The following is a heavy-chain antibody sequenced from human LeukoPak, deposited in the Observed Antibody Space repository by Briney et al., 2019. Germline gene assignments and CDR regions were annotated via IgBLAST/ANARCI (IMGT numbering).Heavy chain of an antibody. D-gene: IGHD5-12*01. V-gene: IGHV3-30*01. CDR1: GFTFSSYA. J-gene: IGHJ4*02. Sequence: GGSLRLSCAASGFTFSSYAMHWVRQAPGKGLEWVAVISYDGSNKYYADSVKGRFTISRDNSKNTLYLQMNSLRAEDTAVYYCAKVGSLVATMVDYWGQGTLVTVSS. CDR2: ISYDGSNK. CDR3: AKVGSLVATMVDY.